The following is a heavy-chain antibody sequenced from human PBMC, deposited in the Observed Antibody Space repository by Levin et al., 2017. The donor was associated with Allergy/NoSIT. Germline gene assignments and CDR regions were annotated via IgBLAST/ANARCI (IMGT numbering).Heavy chain of an antibody. CDR2: IYFSGNT. CDR3: ARASIQFRDGMDV. V-gene: IGHV4-31*03. CDR1: GGSISSGGFY. Sequence: SQTLSLTCTVSGGSISSGGFYWSWIRQHPGKGLEWIGYIYFSGNTYYNPSLRSRVTISLDTSKNQFSLKLTSVTAADTAVYYCARASIQFRDGMDVWGQGTTVTVSS. D-gene: IGHD2/OR15-2a*01. J-gene: IGHJ6*02.